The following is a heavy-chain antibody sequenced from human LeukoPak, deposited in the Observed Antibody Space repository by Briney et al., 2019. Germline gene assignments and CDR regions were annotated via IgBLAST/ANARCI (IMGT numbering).Heavy chain of an antibody. D-gene: IGHD6-6*01. CDR2: LSYSGST. CDR3: ARRHVQYSSSSDPYYFDY. J-gene: IGHJ4*02. Sequence: SETLSLTCTVSGASITSYYWTWIRQPPEKGLEWIGFLSYSGSTNYNPSVKSRVTISVDTSKNQFSLKPSSVTAADTAMYYCARRHVQYSSSSDPYYFDYWGQGTLVTVSS. CDR1: GASITSYY. V-gene: IGHV4-59*01.